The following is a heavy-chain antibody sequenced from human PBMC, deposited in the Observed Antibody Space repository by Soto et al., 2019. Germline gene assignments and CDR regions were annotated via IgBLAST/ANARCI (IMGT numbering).Heavy chain of an antibody. CDR1: GGSVSSGSYY. J-gene: IGHJ5*02. CDR3: ARDVLGFGNWFDP. Sequence: SETLSLTCTVSGGSVSSGSYYWSWIRQPPGKGLEWIGYIYYSGSTNYNPSLKSRVTISVDTSKNQFSLKLSSVTAADTAVYYCARDVLGFGNWFDPWGQGTLVTVSS. V-gene: IGHV4-61*01. D-gene: IGHD3-10*01. CDR2: IYYSGST.